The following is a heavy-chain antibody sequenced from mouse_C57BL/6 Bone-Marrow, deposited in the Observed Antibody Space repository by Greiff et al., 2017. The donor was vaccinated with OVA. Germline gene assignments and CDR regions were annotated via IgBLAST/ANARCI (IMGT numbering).Heavy chain of an antibody. CDR1: GFSLTSYG. V-gene: IGHV2-2*01. D-gene: IGHD2-4*01. J-gene: IGHJ1*03. CDR3: ARNLITNWYFDV. CDR2: IWSGGST. Sequence: VMLVESGPGLVQPSQSLSITCTVSGFSLTSYGVHWVRQSPGKGLEWLGVIWSGGSTDYNAAFISRLSISKDNSKSQVFFKMNSLQADDTAIYYCARNLITNWYFDVWGTGTTVTVSS.